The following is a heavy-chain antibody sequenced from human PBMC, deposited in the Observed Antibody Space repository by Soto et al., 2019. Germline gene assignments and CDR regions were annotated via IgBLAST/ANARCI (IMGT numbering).Heavy chain of an antibody. D-gene: IGHD3-22*01. V-gene: IGHV5-10-1*01. CDR2: IDPSDSYT. CDR3: ARHPSMIVVKYGMDV. CDR1: GYSFTSYW. J-gene: IGHJ6*02. Sequence: GESLKISCKGSGYSFTSYWISWARQMPGKGLEWMGRIDPSDSYTNYSPSFQGHVTISADKSISTACLQWSSLKASDTAMYYCARHPSMIVVKYGMDVWGQGTTVTVSS.